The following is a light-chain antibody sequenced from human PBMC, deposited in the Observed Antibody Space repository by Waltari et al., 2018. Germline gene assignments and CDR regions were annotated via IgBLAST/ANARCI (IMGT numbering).Light chain of an antibody. CDR3: LQYKNDPRT. Sequence: DIQMSQSPSSLSASVGDRLTITGRASQDINTELGWYPQRSGKAPKSQMYGASILQSGVPAKFSGGGSGTDFTLTISSLQPEDFATYYCLQYKNDPRTFAQGTKVE. CDR1: QDINTE. J-gene: IGKJ1*01. CDR2: GAS. V-gene: IGKV1-16*02.